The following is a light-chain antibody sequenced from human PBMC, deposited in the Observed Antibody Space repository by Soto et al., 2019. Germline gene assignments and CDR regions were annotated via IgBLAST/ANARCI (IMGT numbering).Light chain of an antibody. Sequence: QSALTQPPSVSGAPGQRVTISCTGSSSNIGAGYDVHWYQQLPGTAPKLLIYGNSNRPSGVPDRFSGSKSGTSASLAITGLQVEDEADYYCQSYDSSLSALFGGGTKLTVL. J-gene: IGLJ3*02. CDR3: QSYDSSLSAL. CDR1: SSNIGAGYD. V-gene: IGLV1-40*01. CDR2: GNS.